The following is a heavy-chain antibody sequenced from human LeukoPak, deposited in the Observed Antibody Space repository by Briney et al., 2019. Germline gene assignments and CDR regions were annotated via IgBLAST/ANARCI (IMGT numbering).Heavy chain of an antibody. V-gene: IGHV4-59*08. Sequence: SETLSLTCTVSGGSISSHYWSWIRQPPGKGLEWIGYIYYSGTTNNNPSLKSRGTISIERSKTQFSLKLTSVTAADTAVYYCAVYSTSSGWFDPWGQGTLVTVSS. CDR3: AVYSTSSGWFDP. CDR1: GGSISSHY. J-gene: IGHJ5*02. CDR2: IYYSGTT. D-gene: IGHD6-6*01.